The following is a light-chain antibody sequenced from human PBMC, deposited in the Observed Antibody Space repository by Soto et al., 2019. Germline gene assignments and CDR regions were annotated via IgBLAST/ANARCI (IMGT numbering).Light chain of an antibody. CDR3: QQYGRAPLT. Sequence: IVMTQSPAPLSLSQGDRATLSXRVSHTGISNYLAWYQQKPGXAPRLXXDSXSSRATGSPDRFSGSGSVTDFTLTISRLDPEDCDVYYWQQYGRAPLTFGQGTKVDIK. V-gene: IGKV3-20*01. J-gene: IGKJ1*01. CDR1: HTGISNY. CDR2: SXS.